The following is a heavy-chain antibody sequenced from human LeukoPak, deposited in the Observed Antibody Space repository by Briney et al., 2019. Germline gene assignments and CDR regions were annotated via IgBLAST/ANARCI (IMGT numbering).Heavy chain of an antibody. CDR3: AKVVGGYYYDSSGYFDY. V-gene: IGHV3-23*01. CDR2: ISGSGGST. D-gene: IGHD3-22*01. Sequence: PGGSLRLSCAASGFTFSSYAMSWVRQAPGKGLEWVSAISGSGGSTYYAGSVKGRFTISRDNSKNTLYLQMNSLRAEDTAVYYCAKVVGGYYYDSSGYFDYWGQGTLVTVSS. CDR1: GFTFSSYA. J-gene: IGHJ4*02.